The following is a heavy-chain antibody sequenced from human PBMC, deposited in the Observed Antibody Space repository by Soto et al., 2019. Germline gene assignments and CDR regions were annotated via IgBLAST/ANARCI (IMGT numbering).Heavy chain of an antibody. CDR3: ARARRGSGSYYGRDNYYYYVMAV. CDR2: INHSGST. D-gene: IGHD3-10*01. Sequence: SEPLSLTCAVYGGSFSGYYWSWIRQPPGKGVEWIGEINHSGSTNYNQSLKSRVTISVDTSKHQFSLKLSSVTAADTAVCYCARARRGSGSYYGRDNYYYYVMAVWGHGTTVTVSS. V-gene: IGHV4-34*01. J-gene: IGHJ6*02. CDR1: GGSFSGYY.